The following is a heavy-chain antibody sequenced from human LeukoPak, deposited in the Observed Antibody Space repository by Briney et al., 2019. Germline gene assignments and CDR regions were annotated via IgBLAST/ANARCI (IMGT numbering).Heavy chain of an antibody. CDR2: IGSSSSYI. J-gene: IGHJ4*02. CDR1: GFTFSSYS. CDR3: ARDLDVYYYDSSGYYGFDY. D-gene: IGHD3-22*01. Sequence: GGSLRLSCAASGFTFSSYSMNWVRQAPGKGLEWVSSIGSSSSYIYYADSVKGRFTISRDNAKNSLYLQMNSLRAEDTAVYYCARDLDVYYYDSSGYYGFDYWGQGTLVTVSS. V-gene: IGHV3-21*01.